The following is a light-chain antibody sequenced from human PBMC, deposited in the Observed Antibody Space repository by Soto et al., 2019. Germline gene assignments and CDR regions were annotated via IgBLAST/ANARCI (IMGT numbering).Light chain of an antibody. CDR2: DVF. CDR3: GSYAGGNNVV. CDR1: SSDVGGYNY. Sequence: QSALTQPASVSGSPGQSITISCTGTSSDVGGYNYVSWYQQHPGKAPKLMIYDVFKRPLGVPERFSGSKSGNTAFLTVSGLQAEDEADYYCGSYAGGNNVVFGGGTKLTVL. V-gene: IGLV2-8*01. J-gene: IGLJ2*01.